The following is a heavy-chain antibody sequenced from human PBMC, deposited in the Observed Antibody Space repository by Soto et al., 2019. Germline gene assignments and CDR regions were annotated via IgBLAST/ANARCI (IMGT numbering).Heavy chain of an antibody. CDR1: GDSISSSSYY. J-gene: IGHJ3*02. CDR3: ARRSQYSSSPADAFDI. D-gene: IGHD6-6*01. Sequence: PSETLSLTCTVSGDSISSSSYYWGWIRQPPGKGLEWIGSIYYSGSTYYNPSLKSRVTISVDTSKNQFSLKLSSVTAADTAVYYCARRSQYSSSPADAFDIWGQGTMVTVSS. V-gene: IGHV4-39*01. CDR2: IYYSGST.